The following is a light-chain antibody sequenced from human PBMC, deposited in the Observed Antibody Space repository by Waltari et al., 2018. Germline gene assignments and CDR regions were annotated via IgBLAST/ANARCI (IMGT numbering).Light chain of an antibody. Sequence: QSVLTQPPSASGTPGQMVTISCSGSSSNIGSNTVNWYQQLPGTAPKLLIYSNNQRHSGVPDRFSGSKSGTSASLAISGLQSEDEADYYCAAWDDSLNGFYVFGTGTKVTVL. CDR3: AAWDDSLNGFYV. V-gene: IGLV1-44*01. J-gene: IGLJ1*01. CDR2: SNN. CDR1: SSNIGSNT.